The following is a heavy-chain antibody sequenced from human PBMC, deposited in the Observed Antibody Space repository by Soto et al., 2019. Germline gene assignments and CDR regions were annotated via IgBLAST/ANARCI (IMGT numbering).Heavy chain of an antibody. J-gene: IGHJ5*02. D-gene: IGHD5-12*01. CDR2: ISGSGGST. Sequence: GGSLRLSCGALGFTFSSYAISWVRQAPGKGLEWVSAISGSGGSTYYADSVKGRFTISRDNSKNTLYLQMNSLRAEDTAVYYCAKDLYSGYDLAPYNWFEPWGQGTLVTVSS. CDR3: AKDLYSGYDLAPYNWFEP. CDR1: GFTFSSYA. V-gene: IGHV3-23*01.